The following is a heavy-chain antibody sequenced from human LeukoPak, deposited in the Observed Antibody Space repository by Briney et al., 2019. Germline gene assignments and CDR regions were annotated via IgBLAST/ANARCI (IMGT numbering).Heavy chain of an antibody. CDR1: GGSVTSTNW. Sequence: PSETLSLTCGVSGGSVTSTNWWTWVRQPPGKGLEWIGEDHLEGRTNYNPSLKSRLTMSVDLSENHVSLKLTSVTAADTAVYYCAREGGFYRPLDYSGQGTLVTVSA. J-gene: IGHJ4*02. CDR3: AREGGFYRPLDY. D-gene: IGHD3-3*01. V-gene: IGHV4-4*02. CDR2: DHLEGRT.